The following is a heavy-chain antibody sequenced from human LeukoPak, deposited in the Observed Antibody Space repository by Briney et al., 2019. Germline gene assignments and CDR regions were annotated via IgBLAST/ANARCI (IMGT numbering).Heavy chain of an antibody. D-gene: IGHD6-13*01. J-gene: IGHJ4*02. V-gene: IGHV3-7*01. CDR1: GFTFSSYW. Sequence: PGGSLRLSCAASGFTFSSYWMSWVRQAPGKGLEWVANIKQDGSETYYVDSVKGRFTISRDNAKNSLYLQMNSLRDEDTAVYYCARTQGWTAAWYHFDYWGQGTLVTVSS. CDR3: ARTQGWTAAWYHFDY. CDR2: IKQDGSET.